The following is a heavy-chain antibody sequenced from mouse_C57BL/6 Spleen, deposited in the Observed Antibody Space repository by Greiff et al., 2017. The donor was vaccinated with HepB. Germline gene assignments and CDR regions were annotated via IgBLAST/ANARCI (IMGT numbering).Heavy chain of an antibody. CDR3: TRITTVAFDY. CDR1: GYTFTSDW. J-gene: IGHJ2*01. D-gene: IGHD1-1*01. CDR2: IYPGNSDT. Sequence: VQLQQSGTVLARPGASVKMSCKTSGYTFTSDWMHWVKQRPGQGLEWIGAIYPGNSDTSYNQKFKGKTKLTAVTSASTAYMELSSLTNEDSAVYYCTRITTVAFDYWGQGTTLTVSS. V-gene: IGHV1-5*01.